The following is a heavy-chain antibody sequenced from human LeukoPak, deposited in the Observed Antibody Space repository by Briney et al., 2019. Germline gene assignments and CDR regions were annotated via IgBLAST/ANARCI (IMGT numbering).Heavy chain of an antibody. CDR1: GGSFSDYY. D-gene: IGHD3-3*01. V-gene: IGHV4-34*01. Sequence: SETLSLTCAVYGGSFSDYYWSWVRQPPGKGLEWIGEINHSGRTKYKPSLKSRVTISVETSKNQFSLKLNSVTAADTGHYYCARGIFGVVSLPYYSVSMDVWGKGTTVIVSS. J-gene: IGHJ6*03. CDR2: INHSGRT. CDR3: ARGIFGVVSLPYYSVSMDV.